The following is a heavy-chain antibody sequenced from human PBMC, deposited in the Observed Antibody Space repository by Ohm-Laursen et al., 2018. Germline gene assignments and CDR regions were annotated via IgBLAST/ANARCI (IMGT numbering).Heavy chain of an antibody. CDR1: GDSVSSNSAA. D-gene: IGHD1-1*01. CDR2: THYSSKWVY. CDR3: SRGQRNYYAMDV. V-gene: IGHV6-1*01. J-gene: IGHJ6*02. Sequence: QTLSLTCAISGDSVSSNSAAWNWIRQSPSRGLEWLGRTHYSSKWVYDYAVSVKSRITITPDTSKNQFSLQLNSVTPEDSAVYYCSRGQRNYYAMDVWGQGTTVTVSS.